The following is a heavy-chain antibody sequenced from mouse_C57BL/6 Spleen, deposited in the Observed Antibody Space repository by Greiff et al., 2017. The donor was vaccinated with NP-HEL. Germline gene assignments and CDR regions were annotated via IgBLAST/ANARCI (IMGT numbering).Heavy chain of an antibody. J-gene: IGHJ4*01. CDR1: GYSFTGYY. V-gene: IGHV1-42*01. D-gene: IGHD1-1*01. Sequence: EVQLQQSGPELVKPGASVQISCKASGYSFTGYYMNWVKQSPEKSLEWIGEINPSTGGTTYNQKFKAKATLTVDKSSSTAYMQLKSLTSEDSAVYYCARDYGDAMDYWGQGTSVTVSS. CDR3: ARDYGDAMDY. CDR2: INPSTGGT.